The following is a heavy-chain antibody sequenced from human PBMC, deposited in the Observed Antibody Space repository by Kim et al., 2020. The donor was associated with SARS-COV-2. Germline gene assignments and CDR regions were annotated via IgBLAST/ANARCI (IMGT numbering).Heavy chain of an antibody. CDR1: GYTFTSYG. Sequence: ASVKVSCKASGYTFTSYGISWVRQAPGQGLEWMGWISAYNGNTNYAQKLQGRVTMTTDTSTSTAYMELRSLRSDDTAVYYCARGQETEDIVLMVYLFDCWVRGTLVTVSS. V-gene: IGHV1-18*01. D-gene: IGHD2-8*01. J-gene: IGHJ4*02. CDR2: ISAYNGNT. CDR3: ARGQETEDIVLMVYLFDC.